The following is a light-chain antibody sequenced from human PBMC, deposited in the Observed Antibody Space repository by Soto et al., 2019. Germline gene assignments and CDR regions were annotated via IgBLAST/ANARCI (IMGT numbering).Light chain of an antibody. CDR3: QHYDSSPPKYT. Sequence: EIVLTQSPGTLSLSPGERATLSCRASQTISSSYLAWYQQKPGQAPRLLIFGASSRATDIPDRFSGSGSGTDFTLTISRLQPEDFVVYYCQHYDSSPPKYTFGQGTKLEIK. J-gene: IGKJ2*01. CDR2: GAS. V-gene: IGKV3-20*01. CDR1: QTISSSY.